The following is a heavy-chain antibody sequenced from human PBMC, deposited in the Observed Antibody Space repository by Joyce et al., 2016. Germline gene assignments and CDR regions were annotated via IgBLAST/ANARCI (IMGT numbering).Heavy chain of an antibody. V-gene: IGHV1-2*06. D-gene: IGHD6-19*01. CDR3: ATVVQETYWPSMHASGWSLSQRGYDAFDM. CDR2: DKPKECDC. CDR1: KYSFSTYY. J-gene: IGHJ3*02. Sequence: QGQLVQSGAEVKQPGASVKVSFTASKYSFSTYYLPWLRQAPGQVLEWMGRDKPKECDCNVAKSFQGRVTLNRDTPSTTAYMELRSLRSDDAAVYFCATVVQETYWPSMHASGWSLSQRGYDAFDMWGQGTVLTVSS.